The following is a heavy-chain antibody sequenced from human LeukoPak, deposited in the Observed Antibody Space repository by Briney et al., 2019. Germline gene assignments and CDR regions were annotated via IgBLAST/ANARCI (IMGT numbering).Heavy chain of an antibody. D-gene: IGHD3-22*01. V-gene: IGHV4-4*07. CDR1: GGSISSYY. CDR2: IYTSGST. J-gene: IGHJ4*02. Sequence: PSETLSLTCTVSGGSISSYYWSCIRQPAGKGLEWIGRIYTSGSTNYNPSLKSRVTISVDTSKNQFSLKLSSVTAADTAVYYCARIREYYYDSSGYPDYFDYWGQGTLVTVSS. CDR3: ARIREYYYDSSGYPDYFDY.